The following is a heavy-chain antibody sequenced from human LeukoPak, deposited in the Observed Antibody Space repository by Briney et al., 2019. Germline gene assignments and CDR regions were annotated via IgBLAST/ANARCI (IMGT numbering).Heavy chain of an antibody. CDR3: ARGQYHLLYWYFDL. D-gene: IGHD2-2*01. CDR2: IYSSGST. CDR1: GGSISSYD. J-gene: IGHJ2*01. V-gene: IGHV4-4*07. Sequence: SETLSLTCTVSGGSISSYDWSWIRQPAGKGLEWVGRIYSSGSTNYNPSLKSRVTMSVDTSKNPFSLKLSSVTAADTAVYYCARGQYHLLYWYFDLWGRGTLVTVSS.